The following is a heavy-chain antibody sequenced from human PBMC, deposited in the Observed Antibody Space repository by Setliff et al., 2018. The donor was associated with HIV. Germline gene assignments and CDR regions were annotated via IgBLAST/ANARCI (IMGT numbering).Heavy chain of an antibody. CDR2: IYYSGST. J-gene: IGHJ4*02. CDR1: GGSISSGSYY. Sequence: PSETLSLTCTVSGGSISSGSYYWSWIRQPPGKGLEWIGSIYYSGSTYYKPSLKSRVTISVDTSKNQFSLKLSSVTAADTAVYYCARERQWLERDYFDYWGQGTLVTVSS. V-gene: IGHV4-39*02. CDR3: ARERQWLERDYFDY. D-gene: IGHD6-19*01.